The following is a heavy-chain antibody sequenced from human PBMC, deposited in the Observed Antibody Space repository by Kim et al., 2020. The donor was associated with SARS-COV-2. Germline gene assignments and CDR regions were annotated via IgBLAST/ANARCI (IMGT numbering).Heavy chain of an antibody. CDR2: T. D-gene: IGHD3-3*01. V-gene: IGHV3-23*01. CDR3: AKTKEWPYYFDY. Sequence: TYSADSVKGRFTISRDNSKNTLSLQMNSLIAEDTAVYYCAKTKEWPYYFDYWGQGTLVTVSS. J-gene: IGHJ4*02.